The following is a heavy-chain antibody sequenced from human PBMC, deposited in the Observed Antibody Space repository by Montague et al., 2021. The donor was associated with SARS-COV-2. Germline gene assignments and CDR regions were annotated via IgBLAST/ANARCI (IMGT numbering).Heavy chain of an antibody. CDR1: GDSVSSNIAT. CDR2: TYYRSKWYN. Sequence: CAISGDSVSSNIATWNWIRHSPSIGLEWLVRTYYRSKWYNDYAESVKSRITIDPDTSKHQFSLHLNSVTPEDTAVYYCARIPVGSKYYFDFWGQGTLVTVSS. D-gene: IGHD2-2*01. CDR3: ARIPVGSKYYFDF. V-gene: IGHV6-1*01. J-gene: IGHJ4*02.